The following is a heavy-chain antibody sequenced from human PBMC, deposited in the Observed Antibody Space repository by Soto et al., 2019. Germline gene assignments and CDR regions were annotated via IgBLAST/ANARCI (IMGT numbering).Heavy chain of an antibody. J-gene: IGHJ5*02. Sequence: QVQLQESGPGLVKPSQTLSLTCTVSGGSISSGDYYWSWIRQHPGKGLEWIGYIYYSGSTYYNPSVKSRVTISVDTPKNHFPLKLSSVTAADTAVYYCARWWSGSRQGFDPWGQGTLVTVSS. CDR2: IYYSGST. V-gene: IGHV4-31*03. CDR1: GGSISSGDYY. CDR3: ARWWSGSRQGFDP. D-gene: IGHD3-3*01.